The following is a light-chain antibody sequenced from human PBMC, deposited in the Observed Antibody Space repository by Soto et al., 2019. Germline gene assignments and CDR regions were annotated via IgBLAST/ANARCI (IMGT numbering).Light chain of an antibody. CDR2: GAS. V-gene: IGKV3-20*01. CDR1: QSVSSSY. Sequence: EIVLTQSPGTLSLSPGERATLSCRASQSVSSSYLAWYQQKPGQAPRLLIYGASSRATGIPDRFSGSGSGTDFTLTINSLQSEDFAVYYCQRYNNWPLTFGGGTNVDI. CDR3: QRYNNWPLT. J-gene: IGKJ4*01.